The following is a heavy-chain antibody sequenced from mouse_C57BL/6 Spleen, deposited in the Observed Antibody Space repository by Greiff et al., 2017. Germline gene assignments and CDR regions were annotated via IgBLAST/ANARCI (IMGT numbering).Heavy chain of an antibody. V-gene: IGHV5-17*01. J-gene: IGHJ1*03. Sequence: EVKVEESGGGLVKPGGSLKLSCAASGFTFSDYGMHWVRQAPEKGLEWVAYISSGSSTIYYADTVKGRFTISRDNAKNTLFLQMTSLRSEDTAMYYCARDYYGSKGVWGTGTTVTVSS. CDR3: ARDYYGSKGV. CDR2: ISSGSSTI. D-gene: IGHD1-1*01. CDR1: GFTFSDYG.